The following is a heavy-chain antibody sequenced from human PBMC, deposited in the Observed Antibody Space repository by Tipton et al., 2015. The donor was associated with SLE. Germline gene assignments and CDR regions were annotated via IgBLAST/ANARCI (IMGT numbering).Heavy chain of an antibody. V-gene: IGHV4-31*03. Sequence: LRLSCTVSSGPISSDNHFWSWIRQYPGKGLEWIGYIHYTGSAYYNPSLSGRVSLSVDTSENQFSLNLRSVTAADTATYYCAREVIATSDSDVFDIWGQGTMVSVSS. CDR3: AREVIATSDSDVFDI. CDR1: SGPISSDNHF. D-gene: IGHD2-21*01. CDR2: IHYTGSA. J-gene: IGHJ3*02.